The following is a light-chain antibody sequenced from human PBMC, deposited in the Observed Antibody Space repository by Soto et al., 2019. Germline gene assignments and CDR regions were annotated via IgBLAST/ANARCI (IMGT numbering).Light chain of an antibody. CDR2: AAS. J-gene: IGKJ3*01. CDR1: QSISSY. V-gene: IGKV1-16*02. CDR3: QQYNSYPPT. Sequence: DIQMTQSPSTLSGSVGDSVSITCRASQSISSYLNCYQQKPGNAPKSLIYAASSLQSGVPSKFSGSGSGTDFTLTISSLLPEDFATYYCQQYNSYPPTFGPGTKVDI.